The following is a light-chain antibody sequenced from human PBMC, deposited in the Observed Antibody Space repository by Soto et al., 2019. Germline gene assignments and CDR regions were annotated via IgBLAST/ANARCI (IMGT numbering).Light chain of an antibody. J-gene: IGLJ2*01. V-gene: IGLV2-14*01. CDR2: EVS. CDR1: SSDVGGYNY. CDR3: SAYPGGSNLVV. Sequence: QSALTQPASVSGSPGQSITISCTGTSSDVGGYNYVSWYQQHPGQAPKLMISEVSNRPSGVANRFSGSESGNTASLTISGLQDEDEAGYDCSAYPGGSNLVVFGGGTKLTVL.